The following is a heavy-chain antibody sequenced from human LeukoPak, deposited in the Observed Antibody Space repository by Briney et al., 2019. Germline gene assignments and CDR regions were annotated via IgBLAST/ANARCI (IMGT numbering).Heavy chain of an antibody. CDR3: AREFPTSSGWPNYYYGMDV. Sequence: GASVKVSCKASGYTFTGYYMHWARQAPGQGLEWMGWINPNSGGTNYAQKFQGRVTMTRDTSISTAYMELSRLRSDDTAVYYCAREFPTSSGWPNYYYGMDVWGQGTTVTVSS. V-gene: IGHV1-2*02. CDR2: INPNSGGT. CDR1: GYTFTGYY. D-gene: IGHD6-19*01. J-gene: IGHJ6*02.